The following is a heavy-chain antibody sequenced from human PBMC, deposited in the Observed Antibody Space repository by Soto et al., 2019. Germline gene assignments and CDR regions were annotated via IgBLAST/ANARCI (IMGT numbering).Heavy chain of an antibody. J-gene: IGHJ6*02. Sequence: QLRLQESGSGLVKPSQTLSLTCAVSNGSISSDTYCWGWIRQPPGKGLEWIGYLFHTGSTTYNPSLKSRVTMSVDRSENQFSLTLRSVTAADSAVYFCASFGVVMQYYDVDVWGQGTTVTVSS. V-gene: IGHV4-30-2*01. CDR2: LFHTGST. D-gene: IGHD3-3*01. CDR3: ASFGVVMQYYDVDV. CDR1: NGSISSDTYC.